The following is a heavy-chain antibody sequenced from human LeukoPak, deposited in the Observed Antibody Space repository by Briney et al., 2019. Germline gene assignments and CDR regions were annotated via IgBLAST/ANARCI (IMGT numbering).Heavy chain of an antibody. CDR3: ARSPPPAIYYDSSGYYYFDY. CDR1: AFTFDDYG. D-gene: IGHD3-22*01. V-gene: IGHV3-20*04. CDR2: INWNGGST. J-gene: IGHJ4*02. Sequence: GGSLRSSCAASAFTFDDYGTSWVRQAPGKGLEWVSGINWNGGSTGYADSVKGRFTISRDNAKNSLYLQMNSLRAEDTALYYCARSPPPAIYYDSSGYYYFDYWGQGTLVTVSS.